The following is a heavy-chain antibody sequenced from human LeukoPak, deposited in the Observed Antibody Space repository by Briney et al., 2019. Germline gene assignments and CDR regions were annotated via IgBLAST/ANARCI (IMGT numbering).Heavy chain of an antibody. D-gene: IGHD2-21*01. CDR3: ARDPVFAQRGIYYFDY. CDR1: GGSFSGYY. J-gene: IGHJ4*02. V-gene: IGHV4-34*01. CDR2: INHSGST. Sequence: SETLSLTCAVYGGSFSGYYWSWIRQPPGKGLEWIGEINHSGSTSYNPSLKSRVTISVDTSKNQFSLKLSSVTAADTAVYYCARDPVFAQRGIYYFDYWGQGTLVTVSS.